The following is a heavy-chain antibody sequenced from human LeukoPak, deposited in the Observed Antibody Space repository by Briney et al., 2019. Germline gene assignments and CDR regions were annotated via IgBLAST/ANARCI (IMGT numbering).Heavy chain of an antibody. D-gene: IGHD7-27*01. CDR2: IYPYDSEI. Sequence: GESLKISCKGSGYIFTSYSIAWVRQMPGKGLEWMGVIYPYDSEIRYSPSFQGQVTISADKSISTAYLQWSSLKASDTAMYYCARPNWARRYFDYWGQETLVTVSS. CDR1: GYIFTSYS. V-gene: IGHV5-51*01. CDR3: ARPNWARRYFDY. J-gene: IGHJ4*02.